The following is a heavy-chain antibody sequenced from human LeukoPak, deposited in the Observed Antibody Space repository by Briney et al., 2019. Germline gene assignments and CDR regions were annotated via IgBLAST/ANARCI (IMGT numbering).Heavy chain of an antibody. CDR1: GFIFADYT. CDR2: IGWHGGAI. Sequence: GGSLRLSCAASGFIFADYTLHWVRLPPGKGLEWVSGIGWHGGAIGYADSVKGRFTISRDNAKNSLYLQMNSLTAEDTALYYCARDRSSRSSYGDAFDIWGQGTVVTVS. V-gene: IGHV3-9*01. CDR3: ARDRSSRSSYGDAFDI. J-gene: IGHJ3*02. D-gene: IGHD6-13*01.